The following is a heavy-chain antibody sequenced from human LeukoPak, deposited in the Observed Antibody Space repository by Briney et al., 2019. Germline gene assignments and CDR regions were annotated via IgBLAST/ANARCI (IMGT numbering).Heavy chain of an antibody. J-gene: IGHJ5*02. CDR2: ISSSSSTI. CDR3: ARDAGLVGATVEENWFDP. Sequence: GGSLRLSCAASGFTFSSYSMNWVRQAPGKGLEWVSYISSSSSTIYYADSVKGRFTISRDNAKNSLYLQMNSLRAEDTAVYYCARDAGLVGATVEENWFDPWGQGTLVTVSS. V-gene: IGHV3-48*04. D-gene: IGHD1-26*01. CDR1: GFTFSSYS.